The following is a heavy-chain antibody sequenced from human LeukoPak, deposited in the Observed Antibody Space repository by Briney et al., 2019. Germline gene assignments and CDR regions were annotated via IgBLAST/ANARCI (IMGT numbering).Heavy chain of an antibody. J-gene: IGHJ2*01. V-gene: IGHV3-21*01. CDR1: GFTFSHYS. CDR3: ARDLGLYWYFDL. Sequence: GGSLRLSCAASGFTFSHYSMNWVRQAPGKGLEWVSSISSGSNYIYYADSVKGRFTISRDNAKNSLYLQMNSLRAEDTAVYYCARDLGLYWYFDLWGRGTLVTVSS. D-gene: IGHD7-27*01. CDR2: ISSGSNYI.